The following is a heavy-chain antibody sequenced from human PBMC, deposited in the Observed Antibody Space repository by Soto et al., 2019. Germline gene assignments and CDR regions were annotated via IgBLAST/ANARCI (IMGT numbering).Heavy chain of an antibody. J-gene: IGHJ4*02. Sequence: HPGGSLRLSCAASGFTFSSYAMSWVRQAPGKGLEWVSAISGSGGSTYYADSVKGRFTISRDNSKNTLYLQMNSLRAEDTAVYYCAKYYSRPYGGSDALDYWGQGTLVTVSS. D-gene: IGHD5-12*01. CDR3: AKYYSRPYGGSDALDY. CDR2: ISGSGGST. CDR1: GFTFSSYA. V-gene: IGHV3-23*01.